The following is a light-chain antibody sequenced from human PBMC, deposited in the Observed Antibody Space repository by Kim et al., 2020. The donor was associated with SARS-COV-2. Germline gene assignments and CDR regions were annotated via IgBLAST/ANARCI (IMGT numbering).Light chain of an antibody. V-gene: IGKV3-20*01. Sequence: EIVLTQSPGTLSLSRGEGATLSCRASQSVANNYLAWYQQKPGQAPRLLIDGVSKRAPGIPDRFIGSGSVRDFSLTITRLEPEDFAMYYCQQYGSSPRTFGQGTKVDIK. CDR3: QQYGSSPRT. J-gene: IGKJ1*01. CDR2: GVS. CDR1: QSVANNY.